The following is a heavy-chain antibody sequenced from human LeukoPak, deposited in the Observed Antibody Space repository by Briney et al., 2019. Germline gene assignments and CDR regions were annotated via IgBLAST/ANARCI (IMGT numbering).Heavy chain of an antibody. V-gene: IGHV1-2*02. Sequence: ASVRVSCKASGYTFTGYYMHWVRQAPGQGREWMGWIIPHSGGTNYAQTFQGRVTITRDTSISTAYMELSRLRSDDTAVYYCARVYDSSGFGRGYKRPFDYWGQGTLVTVSS. D-gene: IGHD3-22*01. J-gene: IGHJ4*02. CDR1: GYTFTGYY. CDR3: ARVYDSSGFGRGYKRPFDY. CDR2: IIPHSGGT.